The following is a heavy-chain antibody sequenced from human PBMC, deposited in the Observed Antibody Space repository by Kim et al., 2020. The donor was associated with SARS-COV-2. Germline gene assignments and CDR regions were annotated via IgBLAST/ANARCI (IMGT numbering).Heavy chain of an antibody. V-gene: IGHV5-10-1*01. CDR3: ARHRYSRDSYNSYYYGMNV. J-gene: IGHJ6*04. D-gene: IGHD4-4*01. CDR1: GYSFTSYW. Sequence: GESLKISCKGSGYSFTSYWITWVRQMPGKGLEWMGRIDPSDSYTNYSPSFQGHVTISADKSISTAYLQWSSLKASDTAMYYCARHRYSRDSYNSYYYGMNVWGRRNTGTVSS. CDR2: IDPSDSYT.